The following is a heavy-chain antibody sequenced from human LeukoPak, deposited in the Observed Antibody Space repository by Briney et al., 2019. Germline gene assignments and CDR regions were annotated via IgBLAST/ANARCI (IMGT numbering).Heavy chain of an antibody. CDR1: GFTFSDYY. J-gene: IGHJ6*03. V-gene: IGHV3-11*04. Sequence: PGGSLRLSCAASGFTFSDYYMSWIRQAPGKGLEWVSYISSGGNIIYYTDSVKGRFTISRDNAKNSLYLQMNSLRAEDTAVYYCARVRTSGSQYYYPYYYMDVWGKGTTVTVSS. D-gene: IGHD1-26*01. CDR3: ARVRTSGSQYYYPYYYMDV. CDR2: ISSGGNII.